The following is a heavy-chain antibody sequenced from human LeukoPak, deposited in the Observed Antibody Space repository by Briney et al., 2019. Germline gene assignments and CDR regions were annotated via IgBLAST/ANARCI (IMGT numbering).Heavy chain of an antibody. J-gene: IGHJ4*02. CDR1: GFTFSSYS. CDR2: FSSSSSYI. CDR3: ARDRNLGYCSGGSCYRGNFDY. Sequence: GGSLRLSCAASGFTFSSYSMSWVRQAPGKGLEWVSSFSSSSSYIYYADSVKGRFTISRDNAKNSLYLQMNSLRAEDTAVYYCARDRNLGYCSGGSCYRGNFDYWGQGTLVTVSS. V-gene: IGHV3-21*01. D-gene: IGHD2-15*01.